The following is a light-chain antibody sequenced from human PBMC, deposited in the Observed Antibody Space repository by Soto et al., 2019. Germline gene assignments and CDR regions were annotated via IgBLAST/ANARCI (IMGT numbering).Light chain of an antibody. Sequence: QSALTQPASVSGAPGQRVTISCTGSSSNIGAGYDIHWYQQPPGTAPKLLIYGNNNRPSGVPDRFSGSKSGTSASLAITGLQAEDEADYYCSSYTSSSTLYVFGTGTKVTVL. CDR3: SSYTSSSTLYV. CDR2: GNN. CDR1: SSNIGAGYD. J-gene: IGLJ1*01. V-gene: IGLV1-40*01.